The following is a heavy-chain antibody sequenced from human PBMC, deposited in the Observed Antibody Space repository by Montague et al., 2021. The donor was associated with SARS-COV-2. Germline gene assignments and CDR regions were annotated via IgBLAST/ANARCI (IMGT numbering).Heavy chain of an antibody. CDR2: IYTSGST. D-gene: IGHD3-10*01. J-gene: IGHJ6*02. CDR1: GGSISSGSYY. CDR3: ARVGVGTMVRGVIPAYYCYGMDV. Sequence: TLSLTCTVSGGSISSGSYYWSWIRQPAGKGLEWIGRIYTSGSTNYNPSLKSRVTISVDTSKNQFSLKLSPVTAADTAVYYCARVGVGTMVRGVIPAYYCYGMDVWGQGTTVTVSS. V-gene: IGHV4-61*02.